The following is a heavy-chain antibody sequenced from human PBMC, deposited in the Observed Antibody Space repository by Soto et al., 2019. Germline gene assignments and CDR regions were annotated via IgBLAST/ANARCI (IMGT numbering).Heavy chain of an antibody. CDR3: AKDEGGHYCTPTSCLYFFHS. J-gene: IGHJ4*02. CDR2: ISDSGST. V-gene: IGHV3-23*01. D-gene: IGHD2-2*01. Sequence: EVQLLESGGGLVQPGGSLRLSCAASGFSFNNYAMNWVRQAPGQGLEWVSTISDSGSTYYADSVKGRFTISRDNSKNTLYLQMKSLRAEDTAVYFCAKDEGGHYCTPTSCLYFFHSWGRGTLVTVSS. CDR1: GFSFNNYA.